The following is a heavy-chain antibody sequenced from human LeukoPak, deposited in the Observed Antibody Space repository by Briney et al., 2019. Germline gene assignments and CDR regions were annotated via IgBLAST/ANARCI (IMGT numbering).Heavy chain of an antibody. CDR3: ARTTWIQLWSSPVEFDP. CDR1: GGSISSSSYF. D-gene: IGHD5-18*01. V-gene: IGHV4-39*07. CDR2: IYYSGST. Sequence: PSETLSLTCTVSGGSISSSSYFWGWIRQPPDKGLEWIGSIYYSGSTYYNPSLKSRVTISVDTSKNQFSLKLSSVTAADTAVYYCARTTWIQLWSSPVEFDPWGQGTLVTVSS. J-gene: IGHJ5*02.